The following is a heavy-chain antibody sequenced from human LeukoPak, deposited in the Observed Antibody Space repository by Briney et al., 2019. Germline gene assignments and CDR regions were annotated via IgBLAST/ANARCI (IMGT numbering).Heavy chain of an antibody. Sequence: ASVKVSCKASGYTFTSYGISWVRQAPGQGLEWMGWISAYNGNTNYAQKLQGRVTMTTDTSTSTAYMVLRSLRSDDTAVYYCARDHGPYYYDSSGSGFDPWGQGTLVIVSS. D-gene: IGHD3-22*01. J-gene: IGHJ5*02. CDR1: GYTFTSYG. CDR2: ISAYNGNT. CDR3: ARDHGPYYYDSSGSGFDP. V-gene: IGHV1-18*01.